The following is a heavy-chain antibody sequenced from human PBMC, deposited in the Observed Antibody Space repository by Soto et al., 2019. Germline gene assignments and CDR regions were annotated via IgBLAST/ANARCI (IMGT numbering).Heavy chain of an antibody. Sequence: SETLSLTCTVSGGSISSGGYYWSWLRQHPGKGLEWIGYIYYRGSTYYNPSLKRRVTISVDTSKNQFSLKLSSVTAADTAVYYCARNHLWGYYYDISCYFHDAFDIWGQGTMVTVSS. CDR3: ARNHLWGYYYDISCYFHDAFDI. CDR1: GGSISSGGYY. CDR2: IYYRGST. D-gene: IGHD3-22*01. J-gene: IGHJ3*02. V-gene: IGHV4-31*03.